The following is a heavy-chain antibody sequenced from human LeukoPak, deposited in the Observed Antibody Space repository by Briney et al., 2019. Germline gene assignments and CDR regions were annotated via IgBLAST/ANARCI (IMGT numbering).Heavy chain of an antibody. V-gene: IGHV4-31*03. Sequence: SQTLSLTCTVSGGSISSGGYYWSWICQHPGKGLEWIGYIYYSGSTYYNPSLKSRVTISVDTSKNQFSLKLSSVTAADTAADAAVYFCAREAIVGTGNYIDYWGQGTLVTVSS. J-gene: IGHJ4*02. CDR1: GGSISSGGYY. D-gene: IGHD1-26*01. CDR3: AREAIVGTGNYIDY. CDR2: IYYSGST.